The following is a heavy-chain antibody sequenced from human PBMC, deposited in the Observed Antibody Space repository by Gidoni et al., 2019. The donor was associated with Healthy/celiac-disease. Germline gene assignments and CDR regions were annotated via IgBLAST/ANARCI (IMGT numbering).Heavy chain of an antibody. V-gene: IGHV1-2*02. CDR2: INPNSGGT. Sequence: QVQLVQSGAEVKKPGSSVKVSCKASVYTFTGYYMHWVRQAPVQGLEWMGWINPNSGGTNYAQKFQGRVTMTRDTSSSTAYMELSRLRSDDTAVYYCARALGIVGATTRLSHGYWGQGTLVTVSS. CDR3: ARALGIVGATTRLSHGY. D-gene: IGHD1-26*01. J-gene: IGHJ4*02. CDR1: VYTFTGYY.